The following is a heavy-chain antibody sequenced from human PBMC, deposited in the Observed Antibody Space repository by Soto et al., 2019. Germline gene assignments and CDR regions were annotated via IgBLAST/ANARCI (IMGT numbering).Heavy chain of an antibody. V-gene: IGHV3-7*04. CDR1: GFTFSNYW. Sequence: EVQLVESGGGLVQPGGSLRLSCAASGFTFSNYWMSWVRQAPGKGLEWVANIKEDGSEQYYVDSVRGRFTISRDNVQNXLHLQMKSLRAEDTAVYYCARIDCGRTTCHGYYQHWGQGTLVTVSS. CDR3: ARIDCGRTTCHGYYQH. J-gene: IGHJ1*01. D-gene: IGHD2-2*01. CDR2: IKEDGSEQ.